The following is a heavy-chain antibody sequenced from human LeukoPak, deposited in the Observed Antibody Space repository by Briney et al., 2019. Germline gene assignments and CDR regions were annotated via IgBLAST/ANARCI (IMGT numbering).Heavy chain of an antibody. Sequence: GGTQRLSCAASGFTFSSYGMSWVRQAPGKGLEWVSAISGSGGSTYYADSVKGRFTISRDNSKNTLYLQMNSLRAEDTAVYYCAKLGIAAVTVDFDYWGQGTLVTVSS. CDR1: GFTFSSYG. D-gene: IGHD6-13*01. CDR2: ISGSGGST. J-gene: IGHJ4*02. CDR3: AKLGIAAVTVDFDY. V-gene: IGHV3-23*01.